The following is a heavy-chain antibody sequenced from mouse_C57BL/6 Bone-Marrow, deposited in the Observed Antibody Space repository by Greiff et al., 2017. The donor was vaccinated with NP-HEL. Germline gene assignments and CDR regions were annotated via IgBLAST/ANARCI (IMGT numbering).Heavy chain of an antibody. Sequence: EVQRVESGGGLVKPGGSLKLSCAASGFTFSSYAMSWVRQTPEKRLEWVATISDGGSYTYYPDNVKGRFTISRDNAQNNLYLQMSHLKSEDTAMYYCAREEGHYFDYWGQGTTLTVSS. CDR2: ISDGGSYT. CDR3: AREEGHYFDY. D-gene: IGHD3-3*01. V-gene: IGHV5-4*01. CDR1: GFTFSSYA. J-gene: IGHJ2*01.